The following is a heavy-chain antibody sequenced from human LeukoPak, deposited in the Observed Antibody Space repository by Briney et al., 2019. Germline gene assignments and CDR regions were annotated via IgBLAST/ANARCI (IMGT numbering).Heavy chain of an antibody. J-gene: IGHJ4*02. V-gene: IGHV4-30-4*01. CDR1: GVSIRSGDYY. Sequence: SETLSLTCTVSGVSIRSGDYYWSWIRQPPGKGLEWIGYTASPYHNPSLKSRLSISIDTSKNQISLKLDSVTASDTAVYFCARSTNYDASGSYYFDSWGQGILVTVTS. CDR2: YTASP. D-gene: IGHD3-10*01. CDR3: ARSTNYDASGSYYFDS.